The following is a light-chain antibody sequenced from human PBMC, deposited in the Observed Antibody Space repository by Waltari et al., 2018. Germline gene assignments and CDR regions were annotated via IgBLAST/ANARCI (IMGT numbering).Light chain of an antibody. CDR3: QQYYSIPYT. V-gene: IGKV3-15*01. CDR2: GAS. Sequence: EVVVTQSPATLSVSPGERAILPCRASQSVSSNLAWYQQKPGQAPRLLIYGASARAIGIPARFSGSGSGTEFTLTISSLQSEDFAVYYCQQYYSIPYTFGPGTKLEIK. CDR1: QSVSSN. J-gene: IGKJ2*01.